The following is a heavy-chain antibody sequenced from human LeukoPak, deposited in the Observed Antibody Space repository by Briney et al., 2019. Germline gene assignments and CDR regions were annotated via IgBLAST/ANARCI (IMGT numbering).Heavy chain of an antibody. V-gene: IGHV3-48*02. CDR1: GFTFTDYS. CDR2: MNSDGSHI. J-gene: IGHJ4*02. Sequence: PGGSLRLSCAASGFTFTDYSMNWVRQAPGKGLEWVSSMNSDGSHIYHAGSVEGRFTISRDNARNSLYLQMNGLRDEDTAVYYCPRGSFGVFDYWGQGILVTVSS. CDR3: PRGSFGVFDY. D-gene: IGHD3-10*01.